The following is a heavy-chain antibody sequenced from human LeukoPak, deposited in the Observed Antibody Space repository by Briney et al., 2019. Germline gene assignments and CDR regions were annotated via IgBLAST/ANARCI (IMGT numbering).Heavy chain of an antibody. Sequence: GGSLRLSCAASGFTFSSYVMSGVRQAPGKGLEWVSTISDDPGSTFYADSVKGRFTISRDNSKNTLYLQMNSLRAEDTAVYYCAPQGYCTSTSCVMAYWGQGTLVTVSS. CDR3: APQGYCTSTSCVMAY. V-gene: IGHV3-23*01. D-gene: IGHD2-2*01. CDR2: ISDDPGST. CDR1: GFTFSSYV. J-gene: IGHJ4*02.